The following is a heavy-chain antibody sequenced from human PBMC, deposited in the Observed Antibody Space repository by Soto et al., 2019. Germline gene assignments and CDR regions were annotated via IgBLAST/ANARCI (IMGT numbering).Heavy chain of an antibody. CDR2: IYYSGST. J-gene: IGHJ4*02. Sequence: QVQLQESGPGLVKPSETLSLTCTVSGGCISNFYWIWIRQSPGKGLEWIGYIYYSGSTNYNPSFKSRITISVDTSKNQFSLNLASVTAADTAVYYCARVSTDFSGSGAFDYWGQGTLVTVSS. CDR1: GGCISNFY. CDR3: ARVSTDFSGSGAFDY. D-gene: IGHD2-15*01. V-gene: IGHV4-59*01.